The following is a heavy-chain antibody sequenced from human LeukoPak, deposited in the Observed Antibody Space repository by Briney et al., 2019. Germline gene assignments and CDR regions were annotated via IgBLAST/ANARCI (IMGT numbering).Heavy chain of an antibody. CDR2: ISAYNGNT. J-gene: IGHJ4*02. D-gene: IGHD3-3*01. CDR1: GYTFTSYG. V-gene: IGHV1-18*01. CDR3: ARVITIFGVVTTIDY. Sequence: GASVKVSCKASGYTFTSYGISWVRQAPGLGLEWMGWISAYNGNTNYAQKLQGRVTMTTDTSTSTAYMELRSLRSDDTAVYYCARVITIFGVVTTIDYWGQGTLVTVSS.